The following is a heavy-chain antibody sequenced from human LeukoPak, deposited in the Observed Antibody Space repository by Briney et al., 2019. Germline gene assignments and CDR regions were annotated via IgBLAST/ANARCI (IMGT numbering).Heavy chain of an antibody. J-gene: IGHJ6*03. V-gene: IGHV1-8*03. CDR1: GYTFTSYD. D-gene: IGHD6-13*01. CDR3: ARVAGRIAAAGISYYYMDV. CDR2: MNPNSGNT. Sequence: VASVKVSCKASGYTFTSYDINWVRQATGQGLEWMGWMNPNSGNTGYAQKFQGRVTITRNTSISTAYMELSSLRSEDTAVYYCARVAGRIAAAGISYYYMDVWGKGTTVTVSS.